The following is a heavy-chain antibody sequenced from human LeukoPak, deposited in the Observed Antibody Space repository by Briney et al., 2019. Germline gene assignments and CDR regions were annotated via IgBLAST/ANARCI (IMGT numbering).Heavy chain of an antibody. V-gene: IGHV3-66*01. CDR1: GFTVSSNY. CDR3: ARAGGSGSPRSPLDY. Sequence: GGSPRLSCAASGFTVSSNYMSWVRQAPGKGLEWVSVIYSGGSTYYADSVKGRFTISRDNSKNTLYLQMNSLRAEDTAVYYCARAGGSGSPRSPLDYWGQGTLVTVSS. CDR2: IYSGGST. J-gene: IGHJ4*02. D-gene: IGHD3-10*01.